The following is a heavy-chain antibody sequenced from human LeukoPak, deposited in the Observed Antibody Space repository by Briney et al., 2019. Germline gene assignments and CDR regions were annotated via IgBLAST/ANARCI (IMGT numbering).Heavy chain of an antibody. CDR3: ARRAHGSYSY. CDR1: GDSISSTNYY. Sequence: SETLSLTCTVSGDSISSTNYYWGWIRQPPGKGLEWIGTIYYGGSTYYSPSLGSRATISVDTSKNQFSLKLSSVTAADTAVYYCARRAHGSYSYWGQGTLVTVSS. J-gene: IGHJ4*02. D-gene: IGHD1-26*01. V-gene: IGHV4-39*01. CDR2: IYYGGST.